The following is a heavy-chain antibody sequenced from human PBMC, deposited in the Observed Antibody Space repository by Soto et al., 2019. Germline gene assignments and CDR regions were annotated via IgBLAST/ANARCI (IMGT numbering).Heavy chain of an antibody. CDR2: VFHTGNT. Sequence: SETLSLTCTVSGDSMTRSVWWTWVRQPPGKGLEWIGEVFHTGNTNYNPSLKSRVTMSVDKSTNEFSLKVTSVTAADTAIYYCHRKAWVSFDYWGQGALVTVSS. CDR1: GDSMTRSVW. D-gene: IGHD7-27*01. V-gene: IGHV4-4*02. J-gene: IGHJ4*02. CDR3: HRKAWVSFDY.